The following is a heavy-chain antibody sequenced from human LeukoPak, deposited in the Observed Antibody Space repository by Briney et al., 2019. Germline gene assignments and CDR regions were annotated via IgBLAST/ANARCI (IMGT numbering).Heavy chain of an antibody. J-gene: IGHJ4*02. CDR2: IYSGGST. CDR1: GFTVSSNY. D-gene: IGHD3-10*01. CDR3: ARDNGARGYFDY. Sequence: GRSLRLSCAASGFTVSSNYMSWVRQAPGKGLEWVSVIYSGGSTYYADSVKGRFTISRDNSKNTLYLQMNSLRAEDTAVYYCARDNGARGYFDYWGQGTLVTVSS. V-gene: IGHV3-53*01.